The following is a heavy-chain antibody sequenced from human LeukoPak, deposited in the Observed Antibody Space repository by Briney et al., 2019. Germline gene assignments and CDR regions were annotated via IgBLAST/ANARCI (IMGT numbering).Heavy chain of an antibody. CDR1: GFTFSSYS. CDR3: ARELNWGAIDAFDI. CDR2: ISSSSSTI. J-gene: IGHJ3*02. D-gene: IGHD7-27*01. V-gene: IGHV3-48*01. Sequence: GGSLRLSCAASGFTFSSYSMTWVRQAPGKGLEWVSYISSSSSTIYYADSVEGRFTISRDNAKNSLYLQMNSLRAEDTAVYYCARELNWGAIDAFDIWGQGTMVTVSS.